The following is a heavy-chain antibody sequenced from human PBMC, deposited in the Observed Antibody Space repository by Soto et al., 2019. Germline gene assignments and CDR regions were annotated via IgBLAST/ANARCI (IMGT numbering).Heavy chain of an antibody. Sequence: DVQLVQSGAEVKKPGESLRISCKGSGYDFSAYCINWVRQMPGKGLEWMGTIYPGDSDVRYSPSFQGQVTISVDKSISIAYLQWSSLKAADTAIYYCARTDYGSGTFDSWGQGTLVTVSS. V-gene: IGHV5-51*03. CDR1: GYDFSAYC. D-gene: IGHD3-10*01. CDR2: IYPGDSDV. CDR3: ARTDYGSGTFDS. J-gene: IGHJ4*02.